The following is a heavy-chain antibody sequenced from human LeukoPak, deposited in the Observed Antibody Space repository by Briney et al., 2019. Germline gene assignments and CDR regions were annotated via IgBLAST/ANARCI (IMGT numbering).Heavy chain of an antibody. D-gene: IGHD3-22*01. Sequence: GGSLRLSCAASGFSFSTYAMSWVRQAPGKGLEWVSGVNGNGGSTSYADSVKGRFTIFRDNSKNTVYLQMNSLRAEDTAVYYCAKVPYYYDSSGYFYWGQGTLVTVSS. J-gene: IGHJ4*02. CDR2: VNGNGGST. V-gene: IGHV3-23*01. CDR3: AKVPYYYDSSGYFY. CDR1: GFSFSTYA.